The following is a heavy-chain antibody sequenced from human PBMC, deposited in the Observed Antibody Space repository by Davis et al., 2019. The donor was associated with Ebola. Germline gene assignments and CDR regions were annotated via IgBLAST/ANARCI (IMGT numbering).Heavy chain of an antibody. J-gene: IGHJ4*02. V-gene: IGHV3-7*01. D-gene: IGHD3-10*01. CDR2: IKQDGGEK. CDR1: GLTFSSYW. Sequence: GESLKISCAASGLTFSSYWMSWVRQAPGKGLEWVANIKQDGGEKYYVDSVKGRFTVSRDNAKNSLYLQMNTLRAEDTAVYYCARRYYGSGTYYKDYWGQGTLVTVSS. CDR3: ARRYYGSGTYYKDY.